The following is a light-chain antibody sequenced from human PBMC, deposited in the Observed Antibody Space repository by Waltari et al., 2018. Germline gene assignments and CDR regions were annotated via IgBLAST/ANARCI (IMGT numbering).Light chain of an antibody. V-gene: IGKV2-30*02. CDR2: GVS. CDR1: QSLLLSNGHTY. CDR3: MQGAHWPPYT. J-gene: IGKJ2*01. Sequence: DVVMTQSPLSLPVTLGQPASISCRSSQSLLLSNGHTYLNWFQQRPGQSPRRLIFGVSNRDSGVPDRFSGSGSGTEFTLRISRVEAEDVAVYYCMQGAHWPPYTFGQGTKLEIK.